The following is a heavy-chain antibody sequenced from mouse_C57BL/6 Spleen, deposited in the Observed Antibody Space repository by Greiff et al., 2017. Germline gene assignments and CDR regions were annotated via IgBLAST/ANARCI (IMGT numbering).Heavy chain of an antibody. CDR1: GYAFSSYW. CDR2: IYPGDGDT. D-gene: IGHD1-1*01. J-gene: IGHJ4*01. CDR3: AKLTTVNAMDY. Sequence: QVQLQQPGAELVKPGASVKISCKASGYAFSSYWMNWVKQRPGKGLEWIGQIYPGDGDTNYNGKFKGKATLTADKSSSTAYMQLSSLTSEDSAVYFCAKLTTVNAMDYWGQGTSVTVSS. V-gene: IGHV1-80*01.